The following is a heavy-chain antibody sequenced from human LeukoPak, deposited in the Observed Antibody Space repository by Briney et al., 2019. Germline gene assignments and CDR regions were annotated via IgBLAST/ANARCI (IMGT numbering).Heavy chain of an antibody. CDR1: GFTFSSYA. Sequence: GGSLRLSCAASGFTFSSYAMNWVRQTPGTGLEWISFIATDGTIFYADSVKGRFTLSRDNVQNSLYLQMNNLRAEDTAVYYCATSLSGWGTYYHMDVWGKGTTVTISS. CDR3: ATSLSGWGTYYHMDV. V-gene: IGHV3-69-1*02. D-gene: IGHD6-19*01. J-gene: IGHJ6*03. CDR2: IATDGTI.